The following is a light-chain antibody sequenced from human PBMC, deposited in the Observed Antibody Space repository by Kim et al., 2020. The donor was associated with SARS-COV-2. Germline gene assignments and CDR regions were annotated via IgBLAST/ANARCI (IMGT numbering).Light chain of an antibody. CDR3: ETWDSNTWV. CDR1: SGHSSDI. CDR2: LEGSGSY. V-gene: IGLV4-60*03. J-gene: IGLJ3*02. Sequence: SSVKLTCTLSSGHSSDIIAWHQQQPGKAPRYLMKLEGSGSYNKGSGVPDRFSGSSSGADRCLTISNLQSEDEADYYCETWDSNTWVFGGGTQLTVL.